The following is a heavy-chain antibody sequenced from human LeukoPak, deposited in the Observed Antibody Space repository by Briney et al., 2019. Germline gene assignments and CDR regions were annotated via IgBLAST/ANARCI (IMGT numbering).Heavy chain of an antibody. CDR2: IRYDGSNK. V-gene: IGHV3-30*02. Sequence: GGSLRLSCAASGFTFSSYGMHWVRQAPGKGLEWVAFIRYDGSNKYYADSVKGRFTISRDNSKNTLYLQMNSLRAEDTAVYYCAKELYDSSGPALDYWGQGTLVTVSS. CDR3: AKELYDSSGPALDY. CDR1: GFTFSSYG. J-gene: IGHJ4*02. D-gene: IGHD3-22*01.